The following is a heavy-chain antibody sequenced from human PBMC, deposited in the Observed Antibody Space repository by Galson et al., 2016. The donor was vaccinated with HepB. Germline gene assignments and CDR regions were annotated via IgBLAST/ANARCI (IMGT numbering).Heavy chain of an antibody. J-gene: IGHJ4*02. Sequence: SLRLSCAVSGFTFDDYAMSWVRQAPGQGLERVSSITGTGAYTYYPVTVKGRFTISRDNSKNTVYLQMNNLRVEDTAVYSCPKDAEGRFWAEYYFDFWGQGTLVTVSS. V-gene: IGHV3-23*01. D-gene: IGHD1-14*01. CDR2: ITGTGAYT. CDR3: PKDAEGRFWAEYYFDF. CDR1: GFTFDDYA.